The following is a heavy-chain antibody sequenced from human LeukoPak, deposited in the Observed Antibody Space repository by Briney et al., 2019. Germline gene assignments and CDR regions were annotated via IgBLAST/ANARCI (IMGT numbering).Heavy chain of an antibody. CDR2: IAKKADTYTT. J-gene: IGHJ6*02. CDR3: CILMRGGRMDV. V-gene: IGHV3-72*01. CDR1: GFTFSDHY. Sequence: PGGSLRLSCAASGFTFSDHYFEWVRQAPGKGREWIVRIAKKADTYTTGYATSVKGRFSISRDDSKNSLYLKMNSLTTEDTAVYYCCILMRGGRMDVWGQGTTVTVSS. D-gene: IGHD3-9*01.